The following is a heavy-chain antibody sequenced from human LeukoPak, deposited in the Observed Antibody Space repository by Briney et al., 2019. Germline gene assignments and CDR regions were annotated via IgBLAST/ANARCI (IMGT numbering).Heavy chain of an antibody. Sequence: PGGSLRLSCAASGFSISGYWMHWVRQAAGEGLVWVSCMNSGGTTINYADSVKGRFTISRDNVDNTLHLQMNSLRVEDTAVYYCIREVQVRASASLGLWGQGTLVTVSS. J-gene: IGHJ4*01. D-gene: IGHD3-16*01. CDR1: GFSISGYW. CDR3: IREVQVRASASLGL. CDR2: MNSGGTTI. V-gene: IGHV3-74*01.